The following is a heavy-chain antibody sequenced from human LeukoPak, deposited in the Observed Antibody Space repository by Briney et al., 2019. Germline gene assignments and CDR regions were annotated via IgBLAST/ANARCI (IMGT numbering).Heavy chain of an antibody. CDR1: GYTLTELS. D-gene: IGHD3-22*01. CDR3: ATAPYYYDSSGYWGAFDI. CDR2: FDPGDGET. V-gene: IGHV1-24*01. J-gene: IGHJ3*02. Sequence: ASVKVSCKVSGYTLTELSMHWVRQAPGKGLEWMGGFDPGDGETIYAQKFQGRVTMTEDTSTDTAYMELSSLRSEDTAVYYCATAPYYYDSSGYWGAFDIWGQGTMVTVSS.